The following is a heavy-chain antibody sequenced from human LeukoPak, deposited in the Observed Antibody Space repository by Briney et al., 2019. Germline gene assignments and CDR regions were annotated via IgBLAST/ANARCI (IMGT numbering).Heavy chain of an antibody. Sequence: GGSLRLSCAASGFTFSSYERIWFGQAPGKGLEWVAYISSSGSTIYYADSVKGRFTISRDNAKNSLYLQMNSLRADDTAVYYCAASNAYDSSGYLGNWGQGTLVTVSS. D-gene: IGHD3-22*01. CDR1: GFTFSSYE. V-gene: IGHV3-48*03. J-gene: IGHJ4*02. CDR3: AASNAYDSSGYLGN. CDR2: ISSSGSTI.